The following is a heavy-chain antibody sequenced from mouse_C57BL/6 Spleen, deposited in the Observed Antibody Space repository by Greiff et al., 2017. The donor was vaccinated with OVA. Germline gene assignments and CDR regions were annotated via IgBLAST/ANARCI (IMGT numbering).Heavy chain of an antibody. D-gene: IGHD1-1*01. CDR3: ASLYYGSSYGGYFDV. CDR2: IWSGGST. J-gene: IGHJ1*03. V-gene: IGHV2-2*01. CDR1: GFSLTSYG. Sequence: VQLQQSGPGLVQPSQSLSITCTVSGFSLTSYGVHWVRQSPGKGLEWLGVIWSGGSTDYNAAFISRLSISKDNSKSQVFFKMNRMQADVTAIYYCASLYYGSSYGGYFDVWGTGTTVTVSA.